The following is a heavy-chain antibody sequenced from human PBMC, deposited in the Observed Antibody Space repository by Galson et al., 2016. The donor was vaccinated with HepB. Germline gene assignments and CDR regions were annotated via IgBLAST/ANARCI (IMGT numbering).Heavy chain of an antibody. CDR1: GFTFSSYS. CDR3: ARVIRLNAFDS. CDR2: ISSSSSYI. Sequence: SLRLSCAASGFTFSSYSMNWVRQAPGKGLEWVASISSSSSYIYYADSVKGRVTISRDNAKNSLYLQMNSLRAEDTAVYYCARVIRLNAFDSWGQGTLVTVSS. V-gene: IGHV3-21*01. D-gene: IGHD3-16*01. J-gene: IGHJ4*02.